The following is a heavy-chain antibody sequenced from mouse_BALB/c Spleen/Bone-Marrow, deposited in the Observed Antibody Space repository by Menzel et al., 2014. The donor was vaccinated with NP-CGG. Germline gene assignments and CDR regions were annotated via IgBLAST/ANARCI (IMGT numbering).Heavy chain of an antibody. J-gene: IGHJ4*01. Sequence: VQLQQSGPELVKPGASVRISCKASGYTFTSYYILWVKQRPGQGLEWIGWIYPGNVNTKYNEKFKGKATLTADKSSSTAYMQLSSLTSEDSAVYFCARFYYGSSYAMDYWGQGTSVTVSS. CDR2: IYPGNVNT. CDR3: ARFYYGSSYAMDY. CDR1: GYTFTSYY. D-gene: IGHD1-1*01. V-gene: IGHV1S56*01.